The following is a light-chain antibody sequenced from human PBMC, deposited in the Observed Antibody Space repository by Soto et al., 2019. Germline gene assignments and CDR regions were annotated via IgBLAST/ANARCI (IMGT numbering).Light chain of an antibody. V-gene: IGKV4-1*01. J-gene: IGKJ1*01. CDR3: QQYYSIPPT. CDR2: WAS. CDR1: QSVLHSSNNKNY. Sequence: DIVMTQSVDSLAVSLGDRATINCKSSQSVLHSSNNKNYLTWYQQKPGQPPKLLIYWASTRDSGVPDRFSGSGSGTDFTLTISGLQAEDVAVYYCQQYYSIPPTFGQGTKVDI.